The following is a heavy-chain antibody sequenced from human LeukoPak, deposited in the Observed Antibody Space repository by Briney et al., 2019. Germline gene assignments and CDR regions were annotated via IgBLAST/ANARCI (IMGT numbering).Heavy chain of an antibody. CDR2: ISYDGSNK. CDR1: GFTFSSYA. Sequence: GGSLRLSCAASGFTFSSYAMHWVRQAPGKGLEWVAVISYDGSNKYYADSVKGRFTISRDNSKNTLYLQMNSLRAEDTALYYCARILVGATSFDYWGQGTLVTVSS. D-gene: IGHD1-26*01. CDR3: ARILVGATSFDY. V-gene: IGHV3-30*04. J-gene: IGHJ4*02.